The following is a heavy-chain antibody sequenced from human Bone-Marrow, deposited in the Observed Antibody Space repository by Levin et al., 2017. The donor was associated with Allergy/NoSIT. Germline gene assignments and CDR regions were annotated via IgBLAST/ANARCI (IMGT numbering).Heavy chain of an antibody. CDR2: ISAYNGDT. Sequence: ASVKVSCKASGYIFTTYGIGWVRQAPGQGLEWMGWISAYNGDTNYAQTLQGRVTMTTDTSTTTAYMELRSLRSDDTAFYYCASEVYSSGWDDFWGQGTPVPVSS. J-gene: IGHJ4*02. CDR1: GYIFTTYG. CDR3: ASEVYSSGWDDF. V-gene: IGHV1-18*01. D-gene: IGHD6-19*01.